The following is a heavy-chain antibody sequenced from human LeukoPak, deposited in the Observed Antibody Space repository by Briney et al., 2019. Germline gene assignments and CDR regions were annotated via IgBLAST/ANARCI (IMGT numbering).Heavy chain of an antibody. V-gene: IGHV3-21*04. Sequence: GGSLRLSCAASGFTFSSYHMNWVRQAPGKGLEWVSSVSSSSSYIYYADSVKGRFTVSRDNAKNSLYLQMNSLRAEDTALYHCARDQEGYGGAFDIWGQGTMVTVSS. J-gene: IGHJ3*02. D-gene: IGHD5-12*01. CDR1: GFTFSSYH. CDR2: VSSSSSYI. CDR3: ARDQEGYGGAFDI.